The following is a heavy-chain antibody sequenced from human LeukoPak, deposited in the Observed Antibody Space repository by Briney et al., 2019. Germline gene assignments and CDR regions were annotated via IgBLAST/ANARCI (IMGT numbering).Heavy chain of an antibody. CDR1: RFMFSTYS. J-gene: IGHJ5*02. D-gene: IGHD4-4*01. Sequence: GGSLRLSCAASRFMFSTYSMNWVRQAPGRGLGWVSYISDSSSYTYYADSVKGRFTISRDNAKNSLYLQMNSLRAEDTAVYYCAIYSTTWGWLDPWGQGTLVAVSS. CDR2: ISDSSSYT. V-gene: IGHV3-21*06. CDR3: AIYSTTWGWLDP.